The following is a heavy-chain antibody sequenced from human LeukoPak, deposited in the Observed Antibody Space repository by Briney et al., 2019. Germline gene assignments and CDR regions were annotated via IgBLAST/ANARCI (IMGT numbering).Heavy chain of an antibody. D-gene: IGHD1-14*01. CDR2: ISSSSSTI. CDR3: ARDPDYYFDY. J-gene: IGHJ4*02. CDR1: GFTFSSYS. V-gene: IGHV3-48*01. Sequence: GGSLRHSCAASGFTFSSYSMNWVRQAPGKGLEWVSYISSSSSTIYYADSVKGRFTISRDNAKNSLYLQMNSLRAEDTAVYYCARDPDYYFDYWGQGTLVTVSS.